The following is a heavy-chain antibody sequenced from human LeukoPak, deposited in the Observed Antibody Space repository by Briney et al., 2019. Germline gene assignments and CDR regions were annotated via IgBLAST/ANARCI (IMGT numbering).Heavy chain of an antibody. J-gene: IGHJ5*02. CDR3: ARGAAMDGPYNWFDP. V-gene: IGHV3-48*01. D-gene: IGHD2-8*01. Sequence: XSCAASGFTFSSYSMNWVRQAPGKGLEWVSYISTSRTTIYYADSVKGRFTISRDNAKNSVDLQMNSLRAEDTAVYYCARGAAMDGPYNWFDPWGQGTLVTVSS. CDR2: ISTSRTTI. CDR1: GFTFSSYS.